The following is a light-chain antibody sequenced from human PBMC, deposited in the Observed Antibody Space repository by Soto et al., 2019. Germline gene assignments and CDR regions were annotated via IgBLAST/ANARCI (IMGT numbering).Light chain of an antibody. CDR1: SSDVGGYDY. CDR2: DVS. Sequence: QSALTQPASVSGSPGQTITISCTGTSSDVGGYDYVSWHQQHPGKAPKLMIYDVSKRPSGVSNRFSGSKSGNTASLTISGLQAEDEVDYFCSSKRGSTGVFGTGTKLTVL. J-gene: IGLJ1*01. CDR3: SSKRGSTGV. V-gene: IGLV2-14*01.